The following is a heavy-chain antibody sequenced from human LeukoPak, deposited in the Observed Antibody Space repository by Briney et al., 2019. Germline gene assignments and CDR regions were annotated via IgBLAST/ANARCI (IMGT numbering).Heavy chain of an antibody. J-gene: IGHJ3*02. Sequence: KPSETLSLTCTVSGGSISSSSYYWGWIRQPPGKGLEWIGSIYCSGSTYYNPSLKSRVTISVDTSKNQFSLKLSSVTAADTAVYYCARDRSAIAVAGPDAFDIWGQGTMVTVSS. CDR2: IYCSGST. D-gene: IGHD6-19*01. CDR3: ARDRSAIAVAGPDAFDI. CDR1: GGSISSSSYY. V-gene: IGHV4-39*07.